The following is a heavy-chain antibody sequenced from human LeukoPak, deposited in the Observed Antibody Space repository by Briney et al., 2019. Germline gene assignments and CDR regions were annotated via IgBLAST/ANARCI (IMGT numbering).Heavy chain of an antibody. J-gene: IGHJ6*04. V-gene: IGHV1-18*04. D-gene: IGHD3-10*01. CDR2: ISAYNGNT. CDR1: GYTFTSYG. Sequence: ASVKVSCKASGYTFTSYGISWVRQAPGQGLEWMGWISAYNGNTNYAQKLQGRVTMTTDTSTSTAYMELSSLRSHDTAVYYCARKQYYYGSGSYYNPYYYYYYGMDVWGKGPTVTVPS. CDR3: ARKQYYYGSGSYYNPYYYYYYGMDV.